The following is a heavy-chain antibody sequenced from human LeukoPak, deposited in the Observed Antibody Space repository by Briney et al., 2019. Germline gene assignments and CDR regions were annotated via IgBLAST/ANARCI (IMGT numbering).Heavy chain of an antibody. CDR1: GGTFSSYA. J-gene: IGHJ4*02. CDR2: IIPIFGTA. CDR3: ARDFSSWFPLDY. Sequence: ASVKVSCKASGGTFSSYAISWVRQAPGQGLEWMGGIIPIFGTANYAQKFQGRVTITADESTGTAYMELSSLRSEDTAVYYCARDFSSWFPLDYWGQGTLVTVSS. D-gene: IGHD6-13*01. V-gene: IGHV1-69*13.